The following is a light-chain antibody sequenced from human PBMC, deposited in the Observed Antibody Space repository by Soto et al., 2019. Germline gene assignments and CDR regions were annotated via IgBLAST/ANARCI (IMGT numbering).Light chain of an antibody. CDR1: QNINNW. Sequence: DIQMTQSPSTLSASVGDRVTITCRASQNINNWLAWYQQKPGKAPKLLIYKASTLESGVPSRFSGSGFGTEFTLTISSLQPDDFAPYYCQQYNTYSFTFGHGAKVDIK. CDR2: KAS. J-gene: IGKJ3*01. V-gene: IGKV1-5*03. CDR3: QQYNTYSFT.